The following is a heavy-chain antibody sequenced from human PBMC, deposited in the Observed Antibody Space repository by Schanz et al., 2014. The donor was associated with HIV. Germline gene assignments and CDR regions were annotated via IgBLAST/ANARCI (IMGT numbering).Heavy chain of an antibody. D-gene: IGHD1-26*01. CDR2: VNPESGNT. J-gene: IGHJ2*01. Sequence: QVQLVQSGPEVKKPGASVRVSCETSGYTFSDYDINWVRQAPGQGLEWMGWVNPESGNTGMADKFLGRLSLTRFTSTGTAYMELDSLTSGDTAIYYCVRAASFHFDKEGYYRNWYFDFWGRGTLVAVS. CDR3: VRAASFHFDKEGYYRNWYFDF. CDR1: GYTFSDYD. V-gene: IGHV1-8*02.